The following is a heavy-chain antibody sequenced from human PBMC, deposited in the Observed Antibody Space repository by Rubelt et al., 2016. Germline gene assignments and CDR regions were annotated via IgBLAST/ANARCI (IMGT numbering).Heavy chain of an antibody. J-gene: IGHJ3*02. CDR1: GGSFSGYY. CDR2: INHSGST. V-gene: IGHV4-34*01. D-gene: IGHD2-2*01. CDR3: ATPRYCSSTSCYREHHAFDI. Sequence: QVQLQQWGAGLLKPSETLSLNCAVYGGSFSGYYWSWIRQPPGKGLEWIGEINHSGSTNYNTSLKSRVTISVDTSKNQVSLKLGSVTGADTAVYYCATPRYCSSTSCYREHHAFDIWGQGTMVTVSS.